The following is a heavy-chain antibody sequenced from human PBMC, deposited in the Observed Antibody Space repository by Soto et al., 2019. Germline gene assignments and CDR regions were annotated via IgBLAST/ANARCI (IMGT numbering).Heavy chain of an antibody. J-gene: IGHJ6*02. CDR2: IWYDGSNK. V-gene: IGHV3-33*01. D-gene: IGHD2-8*02. CDR1: GFTFSSYG. CDR3: ARDGPWMMVADAIYYYYGMDV. Sequence: QVQLVESGGGVVQPGRSLRLSCAASGFTFSSYGMHWVRQAPGKGLEWVAVIWYDGSNKYYADSVKGRFTISRDNSKNTLYLQMNSLRAEDTAVYYCARDGPWMMVADAIYYYYGMDVWGQETTVTVSS.